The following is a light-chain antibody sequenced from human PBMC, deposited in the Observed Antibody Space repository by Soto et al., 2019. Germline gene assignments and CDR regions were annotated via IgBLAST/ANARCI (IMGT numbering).Light chain of an antibody. CDR2: DAS. Sequence: EIVLTQSPGTLSLSPGERATLSRRASHSVTSSYLEWYQQKPGLPPRLLIYDASNRATGIPARFSGSGSGTDFTLTISSLEPEDFAVYYCQQRSNWPRTFGQGTKVDIK. CDR3: QQRSNWPRT. J-gene: IGKJ1*01. CDR1: HSVTSSY. V-gene: IGKV3-11*01.